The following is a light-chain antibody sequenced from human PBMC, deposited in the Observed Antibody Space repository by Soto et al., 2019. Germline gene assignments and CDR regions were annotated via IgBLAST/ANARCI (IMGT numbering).Light chain of an antibody. J-gene: IGLJ2*01. CDR2: EGS. V-gene: IGLV2-23*01. Sequence: QCALTQPASESGSPGQSITISCTGTSSDVGSYNLVSWYQQHPGKAPKLMIYEGSKRPSGVSNRFSGSKSGNTASLTISGLQAEDEADYYCCSYAGSSTFYVVFGGGTKVTVL. CDR1: SSDVGSYNL. CDR3: CSYAGSSTFYVV.